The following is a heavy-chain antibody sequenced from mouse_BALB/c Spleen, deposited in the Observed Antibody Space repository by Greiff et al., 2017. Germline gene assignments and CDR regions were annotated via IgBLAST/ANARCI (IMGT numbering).Heavy chain of an antibody. CDR2: IWSGGST. D-gene: IGHD1-1*01. J-gene: IGHJ2*01. Sequence: VQLQQSGPGLVQPSQSLSITCTVSGFSLTSYGVHWVRQSPGKGLEWLEVIWSGGSTDYNAAFISRLSISKDNSKSQVFFKMNSLQANDTAIYYCARNPSYYYGSSYVLDYWGQGTTLTVSS. CDR1: GFSLTSYG. V-gene: IGHV2-2*02. CDR3: ARNPSYYYGSSYVLDY.